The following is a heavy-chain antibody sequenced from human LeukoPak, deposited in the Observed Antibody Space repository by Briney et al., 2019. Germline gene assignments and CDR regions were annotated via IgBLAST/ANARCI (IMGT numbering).Heavy chain of an antibody. J-gene: IGHJ5*02. CDR3: ATDHSSIDP. CDR1: GFTFSSYG. CDR2: ISGSGGST. Sequence: PGGSLRLSCAASGFTFSSYGMHWVRQAPGKGLEWVSAISGSGGSTYYADSVKGRFTISRDNSKNTLYLQMDSLRAEDTAVYYCATDHSSIDPWGRGTLVTVSS. D-gene: IGHD6-6*01. V-gene: IGHV3-23*01.